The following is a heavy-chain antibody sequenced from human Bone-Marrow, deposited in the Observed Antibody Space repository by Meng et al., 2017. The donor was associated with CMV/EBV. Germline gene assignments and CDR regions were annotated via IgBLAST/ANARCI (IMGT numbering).Heavy chain of an antibody. Sequence: LSLTCTVSGGSISSGGYYWSWIRQHPGKGLEWVSYISSSGSTIYYADSVKGRFTISRDNAKNSLYLQMNSLRAEDTAVYYCARLGNNYYGMAVWGQGPTVTGFS. CDR3: ARLGNNYYGMAV. D-gene: IGHD4-23*01. CDR2: ISSSGSTI. CDR1: GGSISSGGYY. V-gene: IGHV3-11*04. J-gene: IGHJ6*01.